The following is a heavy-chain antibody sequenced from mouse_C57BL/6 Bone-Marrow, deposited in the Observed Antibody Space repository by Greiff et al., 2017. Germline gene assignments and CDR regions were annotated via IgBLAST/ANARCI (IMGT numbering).Heavy chain of an antibody. CDR2: FYPGSGSI. CDR3: ARHEDPGSSPHWYFDV. J-gene: IGHJ1*03. CDR1: GYTFTEYT. D-gene: IGHD1-1*01. Sequence: VQLQESGAELVKPGASVKLSCKASGYTFTEYTIHWVKQRSGQGLEWIGWFYPGSGSIKYNEKFKDKATLTADKSSSTVYMELSRLTSEDSAVYFCARHEDPGSSPHWYFDVWGTGTTVTVSS. V-gene: IGHV1-62-2*01.